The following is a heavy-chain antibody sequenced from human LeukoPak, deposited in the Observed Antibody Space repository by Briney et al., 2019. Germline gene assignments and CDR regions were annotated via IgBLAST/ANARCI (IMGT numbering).Heavy chain of an antibody. J-gene: IGHJ4*02. Sequence: PGRSLRLSCAASGFTFSSYAMHWVRQAPGKGLEWVALISYEGSNKYYADSVKGRFTISRDNSKNTLYLEVNSLRAEDTAVYYCAKVSADNRHAIGFFFDSWGQGTLVTVSS. CDR2: ISYEGSNK. CDR3: AKVSADNRHAIGFFFDS. CDR1: GFTFSSYA. D-gene: IGHD1-1*01. V-gene: IGHV3-30-3*01.